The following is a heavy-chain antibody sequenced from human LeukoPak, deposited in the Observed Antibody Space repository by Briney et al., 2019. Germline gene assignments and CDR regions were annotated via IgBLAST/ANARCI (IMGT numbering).Heavy chain of an antibody. J-gene: IGHJ4*02. Sequence: GWCVTLSCPGCGLSFSRYSMHWLGQAPCKELAWVSCISSSSCTIYYAGCVKGRFIIYRDNAKNSLYLQMNSLRADDTAGCLFSRDIRPVTHFDYWGQGTLVTVSS. CDR2: ISSSSCTI. CDR3: SRDIRPVTHFDY. CDR1: GLSFSRYS. D-gene: IGHD4-17*01. V-gene: IGHV3-48*01.